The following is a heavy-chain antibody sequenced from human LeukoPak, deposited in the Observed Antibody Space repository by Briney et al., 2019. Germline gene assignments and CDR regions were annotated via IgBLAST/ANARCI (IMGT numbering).Heavy chain of an antibody. J-gene: IGHJ3*02. V-gene: IGHV4-30-2*01. Sequence: PSETLSLTCTVSGGSISSGGYYWSWIRQPPGKGLEWIGYICHSGSTYYNPSLKSRVTISVDRTKNQFSLKLSSVTAADTAVYYCARVAVLMVYAGPYITSDAFDIWGQGTMVTVSS. D-gene: IGHD2-8*01. CDR2: ICHSGST. CDR1: GGSISSGGYY. CDR3: ARVAVLMVYAGPYITSDAFDI.